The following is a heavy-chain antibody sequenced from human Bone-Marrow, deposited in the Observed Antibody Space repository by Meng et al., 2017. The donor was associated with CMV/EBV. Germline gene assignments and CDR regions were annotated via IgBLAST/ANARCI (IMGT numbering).Heavy chain of an antibody. CDR3: ARDFTLVVVPAAIPSHGMDV. D-gene: IGHD2-2*01. CDR2: ISSSSSYI. J-gene: IGHJ6*02. V-gene: IGHV3-21*01. Sequence: GESLKISCAASGFTFSSYSMNWVRQAPGKGLEWVSSISSSSSYIYYADSVKGRFTISRDNAKSSLYLQMNSLRAEDTAVYYCARDFTLVVVPAAIPSHGMDVWGQGTTVTVSS. CDR1: GFTFSSYS.